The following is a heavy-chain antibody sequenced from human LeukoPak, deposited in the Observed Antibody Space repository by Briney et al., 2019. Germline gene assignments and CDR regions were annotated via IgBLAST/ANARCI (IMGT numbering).Heavy chain of an antibody. J-gene: IGHJ4*02. Sequence: GGSLRLSCAASGFTFSDYYMSWVRQAPGKGLEWVSYISSSGSTIYYADSVKGRFTISRDNAKNSLYLQMNSLRAEDTAIYYCTRVGYIDEGIDYWGQGTLVTVSS. CDR3: TRVGYIDEGIDY. V-gene: IGHV3-11*04. CDR1: GFTFSDYY. D-gene: IGHD5-24*01. CDR2: ISSSGSTI.